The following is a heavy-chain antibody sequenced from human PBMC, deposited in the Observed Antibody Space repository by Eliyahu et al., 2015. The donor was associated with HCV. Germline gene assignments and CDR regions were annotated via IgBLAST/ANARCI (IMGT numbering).Heavy chain of an antibody. Sequence: EVQLVESGGGLIQPGGSLRXSXSVXGFSVSRNXMSWXRQAPGKGLEWXSIXYSGGDTYYAESVKGRFIISRDNSENTLYXQMNSLRDEDTAVYYCAKEGGDRGYSYGHFYFDFWGQGTLVTVSS. J-gene: IGHJ4*02. CDR2: XYSGGDT. D-gene: IGHD5-12*01. CDR3: AKEGGDRGYSYGHFYFDF. V-gene: IGHV3-53*01. CDR1: GFSVSRNX.